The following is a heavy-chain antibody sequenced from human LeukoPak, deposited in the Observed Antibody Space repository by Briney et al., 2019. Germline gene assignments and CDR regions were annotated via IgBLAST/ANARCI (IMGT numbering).Heavy chain of an antibody. CDR2: IYYSGST. J-gene: IGHJ3*02. CDR3: ARPSGYSSSLDAFDI. V-gene: IGHV4-39*01. CDR1: GGSISSSSYY. D-gene: IGHD6-13*01. Sequence: SETLSLTRTVSGGSISSSSYYWGWIRQPPGKGLEWIGSIYYSGSTYYNPSLKSRVTISVDTSKNQFSLKLSSVTAADTAVYYCARPSGYSSSLDAFDIWGQGTMVTVSS.